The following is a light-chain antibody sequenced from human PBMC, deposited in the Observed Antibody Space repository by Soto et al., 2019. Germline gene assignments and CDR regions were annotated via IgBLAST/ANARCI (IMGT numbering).Light chain of an antibody. CDR1: SSDVGSYNL. CDR3: CSYAGSSTLV. CDR2: EGS. V-gene: IGLV2-23*01. Sequence: QSVLTQPASVSGSPGPSITISCTGTSSDVGSYNLVSWYQQHPGKAPKLMIYEGSKRPSGVSNRFSGSKSGNTASLTISGRQAEDEADYYCCSYAGSSTLVFGGGTKVTVL. J-gene: IGLJ2*01.